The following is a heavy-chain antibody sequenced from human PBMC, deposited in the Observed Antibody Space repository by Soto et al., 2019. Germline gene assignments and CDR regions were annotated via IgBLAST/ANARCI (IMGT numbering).Heavy chain of an antibody. D-gene: IGHD6-19*01. CDR3: VKKAIGSGLSFNCLDP. CDR1: GFMFRSYA. V-gene: IGHV3-23*01. CDR2: IVGSGESA. J-gene: IGHJ5*02. Sequence: PGGSLRLSCAASGFMFRSYAMSWVRQAPGKGLEWVSGIVGSGESAYYADSVKGRFTISRDNSKNTLYLQMNSLRAEDTAVYYCVKKAIGSGLSFNCLDPCGQGTLLTVFS.